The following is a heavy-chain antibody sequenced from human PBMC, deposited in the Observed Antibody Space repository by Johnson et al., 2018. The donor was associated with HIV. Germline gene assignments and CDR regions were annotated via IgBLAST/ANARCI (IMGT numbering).Heavy chain of an antibody. Sequence: QVQLVESGGGLVKPGGSLRLSCAASGFSFSDYYMSWIRQAPGKGLEWVSYISSSGSTIYYADFVKGRFTISRDNAKKSMYLQMNSLRAEDTARYYCSRVRWLQLGAFDIWGQGTMVTVSS. J-gene: IGHJ3*02. CDR1: GFSFSDYY. CDR2: ISSSGSTI. CDR3: SRVRWLQLGAFDI. D-gene: IGHD5-24*01. V-gene: IGHV3-11*04.